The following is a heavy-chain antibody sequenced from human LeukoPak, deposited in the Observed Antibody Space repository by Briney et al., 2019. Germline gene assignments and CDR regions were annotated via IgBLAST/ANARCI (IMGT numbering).Heavy chain of an antibody. CDR2: IYYSGST. Sequence: SETLSLTCTVSGGSISSYYWSWIRQPPGKGLEWIGYIYYSGSTNYNPSLKSRVTISVDTSKNQFSLKLSSVTAADTAVYYCARGISVTPYYGMDVWGQGTTVTVSS. V-gene: IGHV4-59*08. CDR1: GGSISSYY. CDR3: ARGISVTPYYGMDV. J-gene: IGHJ6*02. D-gene: IGHD4-17*01.